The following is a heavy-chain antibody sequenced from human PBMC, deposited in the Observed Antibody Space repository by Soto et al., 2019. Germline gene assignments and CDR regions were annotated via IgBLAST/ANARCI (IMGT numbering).Heavy chain of an antibody. CDR2: MNPNSGNT. CDR1: GYTFTSYD. V-gene: IGHV1-8*01. CDR3: AGLGLGYCSGGSCREVDY. D-gene: IGHD2-15*01. J-gene: IGHJ4*02. Sequence: QVQLVQSGAEVKKPGASVKVSCKASGYTFTSYDINWVRQATGQGLEWMGWMNPNSGNTGYAQKFQGRVTMTRNTSISTAYMERSSLRSEYTAVYYCAGLGLGYCSGGSCREVDYWGQGTLVTVSS.